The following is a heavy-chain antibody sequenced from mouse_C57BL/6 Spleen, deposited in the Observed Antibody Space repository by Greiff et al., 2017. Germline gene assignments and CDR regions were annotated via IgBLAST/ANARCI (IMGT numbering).Heavy chain of an antibody. CDR3: ARGTYDYDSAY. V-gene: IGHV1-7*01. CDR1: GYTFTSYW. D-gene: IGHD2-4*01. CDR2: INPSSGYT. J-gene: IGHJ3*01. Sequence: VQLQQSGAELAKPGASVKLSCKASGYTFTSYWMHWVKQRPGQGLEWIGYINPSSGYTKYNQKFKDKATSTADKSSSTAYMQLSSLTYEDSAVYYCARGTYDYDSAYWGQGTLVTVSA.